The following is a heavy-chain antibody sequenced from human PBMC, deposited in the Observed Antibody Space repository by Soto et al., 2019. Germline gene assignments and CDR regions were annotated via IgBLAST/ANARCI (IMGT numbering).Heavy chain of an antibody. CDR2: IYWDDDK. CDR1: GFSFPTSRVG. D-gene: IGHD3-16*02. V-gene: IGHV2-5*02. J-gene: IGHJ4*02. Sequence: QITLTESGPTLVKPTETLTLTCTFSGFSFPTSRVGVGWIRQPPGKALEWLALIYWDDDKPYSPFLKSRPSTPQHTSTTQVVLTVPNMDPVDTGTYYCAHLYCTASSFRYFFDYWGRGTLVTVSS. CDR3: AHLYCTASSFRYFFDY.